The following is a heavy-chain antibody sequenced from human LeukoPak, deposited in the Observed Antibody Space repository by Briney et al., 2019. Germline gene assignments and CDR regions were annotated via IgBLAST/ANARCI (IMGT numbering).Heavy chain of an antibody. D-gene: IGHD2-2*01. V-gene: IGHV1-69*04. CDR2: IIPILGIA. Sequence: ASVKASCKASGGTFSSYTISWVRQAPGQGLEWMGRIIPILGIANYAQKLQGRVTITADKSTSTAYMELSSLRSEDTAVYYCARDPGHCSSTSCPHYWGQGTLVTVSS. CDR3: ARDPGHCSSTSCPHY. J-gene: IGHJ4*02. CDR1: GGTFSSYT.